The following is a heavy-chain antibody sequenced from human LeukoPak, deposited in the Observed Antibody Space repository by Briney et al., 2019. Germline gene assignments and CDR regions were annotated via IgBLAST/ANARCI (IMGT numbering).Heavy chain of an antibody. CDR1: GYTFTNYY. J-gene: IGHJ1*01. Sequence: ASVKVSCKASGYTFTNYYMHWVRQAPGQGLEWMGWINPNSGGTNYAQKFQGRVTMTRDTSISTAYMELSRLRSEDTAVYYCARDRTPYYGSGSYYNVGYFQHWGQGTLVTVSS. V-gene: IGHV1-2*02. D-gene: IGHD3-10*01. CDR2: INPNSGGT. CDR3: ARDRTPYYGSGSYYNVGYFQH.